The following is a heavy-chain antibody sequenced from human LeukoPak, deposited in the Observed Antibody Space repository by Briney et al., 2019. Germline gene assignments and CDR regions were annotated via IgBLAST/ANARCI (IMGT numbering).Heavy chain of an antibody. CDR2: IYDSGRT. D-gene: IGHD6-19*01. Sequence: PTETLSLTCTVSGGSISSHYWHWIRQSPGKGLEWIGYIYDSGRTIYSPSLKTRVTMSIDTSTNRFSLQLTSVTATDTAIYYCSREAVTGRYKRCYFDSWGQGTLVT. CDR1: GGSISSHY. CDR3: SREAVTGRYKRCYFDS. J-gene: IGHJ4*02. V-gene: IGHV4-59*11.